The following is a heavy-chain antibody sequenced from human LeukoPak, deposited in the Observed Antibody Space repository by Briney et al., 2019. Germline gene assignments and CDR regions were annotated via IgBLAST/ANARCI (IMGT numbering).Heavy chain of an antibody. CDR1: GYTFTGYY. V-gene: IGHV1-2*02. J-gene: IGHJ4*02. Sequence: ASVKVSCKASGYTFTGYYMHWVRQAPGQGLEWMGWINPNSGGTNYAQKFQGRVTMTRDTSISTAYMELSRLRSDDTAVYYCARDEALWFGELSFDYCGQGNLLTVSS. CDR2: INPNSGGT. D-gene: IGHD3-10*01. CDR3: ARDEALWFGELSFDY.